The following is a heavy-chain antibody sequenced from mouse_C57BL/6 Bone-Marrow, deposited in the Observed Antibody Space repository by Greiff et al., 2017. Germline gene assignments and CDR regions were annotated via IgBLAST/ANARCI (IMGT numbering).Heavy chain of an antibody. V-gene: IGHV5-17*01. D-gene: IGHD2-3*01. J-gene: IGHJ3*01. CDR1: GFTFSDYG. Sequence: DVMLVESGGGLVKPGGSLKLSCAASGFTFSDYGMHWVRQAPEKGLEWVAYISSGSSTIYYADTVKGRFTISRDNATNTLFLQMTSLRSEDTAMYYCARPRLLASWFAYWGQGTLVTVSA. CDR3: ARPRLLASWFAY. CDR2: ISSGSSTI.